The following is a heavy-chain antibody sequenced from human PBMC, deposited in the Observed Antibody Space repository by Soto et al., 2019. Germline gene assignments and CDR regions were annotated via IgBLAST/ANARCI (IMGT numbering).Heavy chain of an antibody. D-gene: IGHD2-21*01. CDR3: ARLRRLRQDH. J-gene: IGHJ4*02. CDR1: GYIFSGYW. CDR2: THGGDAGT. V-gene: IGHV5-51*01. Sequence: GESLKISCKGSGYIFSGYWIGWVRQMPGKGLEWMGITHGGDAGTRYSPSFEGQVTISTDKSITTAYLQWSSLKASDTARYYCARLRRLRQDHGGEGTLITVSS.